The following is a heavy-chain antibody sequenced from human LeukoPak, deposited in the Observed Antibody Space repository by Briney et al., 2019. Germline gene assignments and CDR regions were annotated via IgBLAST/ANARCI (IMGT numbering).Heavy chain of an antibody. CDR1: GFTFSSYA. V-gene: IGHV3-21*01. CDR2: ISSSSSYI. Sequence: SGGSLRLSCAASGFTFSSYAMHWVRQAPGKGLEWVSSISSSSSYIYYADSVKGRFTISRDNAKNSLYLQMNSLRAEDTAVYYCARGVEFDYWGQGTLVTVSS. J-gene: IGHJ4*02. CDR3: ARGVEFDY. D-gene: IGHD2-15*01.